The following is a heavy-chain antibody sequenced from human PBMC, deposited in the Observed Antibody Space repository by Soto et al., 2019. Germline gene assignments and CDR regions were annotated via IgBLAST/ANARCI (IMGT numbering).Heavy chain of an antibody. CDR2: ISGDGNTQ. CDR1: GFTFNLYT. D-gene: IGHD3-3*01. CDR3: ARHKRDLRFLEWSYYFDY. V-gene: IGHV3-30-3*01. Sequence: GGSLRLSCVASGFTFNLYTMHWLRQAPGKGLEWVAVISGDGNTQYYADSVKGRFTISRDNSKNTLYLQMNSLRAEDTAVYYCARHKRDLRFLEWSYYFDYWGQGTLVTVSS. J-gene: IGHJ4*02.